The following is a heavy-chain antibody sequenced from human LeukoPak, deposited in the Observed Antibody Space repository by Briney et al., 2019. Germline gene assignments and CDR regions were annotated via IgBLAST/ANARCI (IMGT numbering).Heavy chain of an antibody. J-gene: IGHJ4*02. CDR1: GFTFDDYA. D-gene: IGHD6-19*01. CDR2: ISWNSGSI. CDR3: AKGGSSGYSTEFDY. V-gene: IGHV3-9*03. Sequence: GGSLRLSCAASGFTFDDYAMHWVRQAPGKGLEWVSSISWNSGSIGYADSVKGRFTISRDNAKNSLYLQMNSLRAEDMALYYCAKGGSSGYSTEFDYWGQGTLVTVSS.